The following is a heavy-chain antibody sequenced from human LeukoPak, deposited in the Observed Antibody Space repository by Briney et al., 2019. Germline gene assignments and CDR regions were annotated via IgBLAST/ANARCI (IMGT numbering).Heavy chain of an antibody. V-gene: IGHV4-4*09. D-gene: IGHD2-15*01. CDR2: IYASGST. CDR3: ARHSSVVRGWFDP. CDR1: GGPIRSHY. Sequence: SETLSLTCTVSGGPIRSHYWSWIRQPPGKGLEWIGYIYASGSTNYNPSLKSRVTLSVDTSKNQFSLKLTSVTAADTAMYYCARHSSVVRGWFDPWGQGTLVTVSS. J-gene: IGHJ5*02.